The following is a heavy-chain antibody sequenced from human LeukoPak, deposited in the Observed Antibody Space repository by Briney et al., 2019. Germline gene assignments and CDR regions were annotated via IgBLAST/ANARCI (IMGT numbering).Heavy chain of an antibody. CDR1: GFTFSSYE. CDR3: ARDQAVAGNRGGFDY. Sequence: GGSLRLSCGASGFTFSSYEMNWVRQAPGKGLEWVSYISGSGSTLYYADSVRGRFTISRDNVKKSLYLQMNSLRVEDTAVYYCARDQAVAGNRGGFDYWGQGTLVTVSS. CDR2: ISGSGSTL. J-gene: IGHJ4*02. V-gene: IGHV3-48*03. D-gene: IGHD6-19*01.